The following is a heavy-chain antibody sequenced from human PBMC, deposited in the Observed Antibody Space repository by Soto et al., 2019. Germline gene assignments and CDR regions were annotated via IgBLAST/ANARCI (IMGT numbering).Heavy chain of an antibody. Sequence: EVQLVESEGGLVQRGGSLRLSCAASGFTFNYYWMHWVRQAPGQGLVWVSHIHSDGSSTTYADSGKGRFTISRDNAKNTLYLQMNSLRAEDTAVYYCARGDKGGFDLWGQGTTVTVSS. CDR1: GFTFNYYW. CDR3: ARGDKGGFDL. D-gene: IGHD2-21*02. V-gene: IGHV3-74*01. CDR2: IHSDGSST. J-gene: IGHJ3*01.